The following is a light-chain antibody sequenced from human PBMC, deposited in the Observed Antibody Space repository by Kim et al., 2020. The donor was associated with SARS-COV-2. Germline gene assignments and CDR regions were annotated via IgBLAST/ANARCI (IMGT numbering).Light chain of an antibody. CDR3: QQYYDWPPYT. CDR1: QSVSSS. CDR2: DAS. J-gene: IGKJ2*01. Sequence: EILMTQSPAALSVSPGERATLSCRASQSVSSSLAWYHQRPGQAPRLLIYDASTRATGIPARFSGSGFGTEFTLTISSLQSEDFAVYYCQQYYDWPPYTFGQGTKLEI. V-gene: IGKV3-15*01.